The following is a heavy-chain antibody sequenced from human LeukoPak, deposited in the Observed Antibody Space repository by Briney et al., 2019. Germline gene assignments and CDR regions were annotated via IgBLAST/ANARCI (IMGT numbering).Heavy chain of an antibody. CDR1: GFTVSSNY. J-gene: IGHJ4*02. CDR3: AKAPLHQYCSGGSCYPYYFDY. CDR2: IYSGGST. Sequence: PGGSLRLSCAASGFTVSSNYMSWVRQAPGKGLEWVSVIYSGGSTYYADSVKGRFTISRDNSKNTLYLQMNSLRAEDTAVYYCAKAPLHQYCSGGSCYPYYFDYWGQGTLVTVSS. D-gene: IGHD2-15*01. V-gene: IGHV3-66*01.